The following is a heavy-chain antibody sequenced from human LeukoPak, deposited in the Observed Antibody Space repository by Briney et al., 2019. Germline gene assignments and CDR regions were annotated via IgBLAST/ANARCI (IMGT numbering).Heavy chain of an antibody. D-gene: IGHD1-26*01. J-gene: IGHJ5*02. Sequence: ASVKVSCKASGYTFTGYYMHWVRQAPGQGLEWMGWINPNSGGTNYAQKFQGRVTMTRDTSISTAYMELSRLGSDDTAVYYCARRVGATLNWFDPWGQGTLVTVSS. V-gene: IGHV1-2*02. CDR1: GYTFTGYY. CDR2: INPNSGGT. CDR3: ARRVGATLNWFDP.